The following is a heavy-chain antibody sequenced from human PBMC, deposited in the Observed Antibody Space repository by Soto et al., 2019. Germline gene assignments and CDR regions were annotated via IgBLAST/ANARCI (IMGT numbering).Heavy chain of an antibody. J-gene: IGHJ4*02. CDR1: GASISGSDHY. Sequence: QVQLQESGPGLVKASQTLSLTCTVSGASISGSDHYWSWVRQPPGKGLEGIGHLSYTRNSFNPYYKPSLQSRLTMSLDTSKNQFSLKMTSVTAADTAVYFCARSGRSLLDYCGQGALVSVSS. CDR3: ARSGRSLLDY. CDR2: LSYTRNSFNP. D-gene: IGHD1-26*01. V-gene: IGHV4-30-4*01.